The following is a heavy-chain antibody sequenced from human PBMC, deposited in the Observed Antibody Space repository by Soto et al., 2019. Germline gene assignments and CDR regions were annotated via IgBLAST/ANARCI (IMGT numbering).Heavy chain of an antibody. CDR3: ARGRNTPRYCTNGVCYTYFDY. Sequence: QVQLVQSGAEVKKPGASVKVSCKASGYTFTSYDINWVRQATGQGLEWMGWMNPNSGNTGYAQKFQGRVTMTRNTAISTAYMELSSLRSEDTAVYYCARGRNTPRYCTNGVCYTYFDYWGQGTLVTVSS. V-gene: IGHV1-8*01. CDR2: MNPNSGNT. D-gene: IGHD2-8*01. CDR1: GYTFTSYD. J-gene: IGHJ4*02.